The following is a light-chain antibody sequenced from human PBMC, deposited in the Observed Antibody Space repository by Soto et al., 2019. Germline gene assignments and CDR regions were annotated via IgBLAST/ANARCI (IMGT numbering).Light chain of an antibody. V-gene: IGKV3-20*01. Sequence: EIVLTQSPGTLSLSPGERATLSCRASQSVPSNFLAWYQQKPGQAPILLIYGVSRRATGIPDRFNGSGFGTDFSLTISRLEPEDFAVYYCQQYDSSWTFGQGTKVEIK. CDR2: GVS. CDR3: QQYDSSWT. J-gene: IGKJ1*01. CDR1: QSVPSNF.